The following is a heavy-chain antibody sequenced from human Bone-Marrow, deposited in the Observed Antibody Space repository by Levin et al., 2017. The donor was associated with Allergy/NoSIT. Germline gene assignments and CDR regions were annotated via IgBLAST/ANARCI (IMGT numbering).Heavy chain of an antibody. J-gene: IGHJ4*02. Sequence: GESLKISCAASGFTFSDSTMHWVRQASGKGLEWVGRIRSKSNTYATAYGASAKGRFTISRNDSNNTTYLQMNSLKTEDTAVYYCRGAILTDSFVDFWGQGTLVTVSS. V-gene: IGHV3-73*01. D-gene: IGHD3-9*01. CDR3: RGAILTDSFVDF. CDR1: GFTFSDST. CDR2: IRSKSNTYAT.